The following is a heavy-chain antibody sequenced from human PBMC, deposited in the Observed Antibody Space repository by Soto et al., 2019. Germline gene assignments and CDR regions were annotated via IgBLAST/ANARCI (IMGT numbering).Heavy chain of an antibody. V-gene: IGHV1-3*01. CDR2: INAGNGNT. J-gene: IGHJ6*02. CDR3: ASDYGVHYYYYGMDV. CDR1: GYTFTSYA. D-gene: IGHD4-17*01. Sequence: QVQLVQSGAEVKKPGASVKVSCKASGYTFTSYAMHWVRQAPGQRLEWMGWINAGNGNTKYSQKFQGRVTITRDTSASTAYMDLSSLRSEDTAVYYCASDYGVHYYYYGMDVWGQGTTVTVSS.